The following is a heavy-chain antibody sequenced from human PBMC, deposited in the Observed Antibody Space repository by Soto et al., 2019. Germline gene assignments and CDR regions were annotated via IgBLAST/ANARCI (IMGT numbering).Heavy chain of an antibody. CDR3: ARDYHQLLSGYSYSPTYYYYGMDV. V-gene: IGHV3-30-3*01. D-gene: IGHD5-18*01. CDR1: GFTFSSYA. J-gene: IGHJ6*02. Sequence: GGSLRLSCAASGFTFSSYAMHWVRQAPDKGLEWVAVISYDGSNKYYADSVKGRFTISRDNSKNTLYLQMNSLRAEDTAVYYCARDYHQLLSGYSYSPTYYYYGMDVWGQGTTVTVSS. CDR2: ISYDGSNK.